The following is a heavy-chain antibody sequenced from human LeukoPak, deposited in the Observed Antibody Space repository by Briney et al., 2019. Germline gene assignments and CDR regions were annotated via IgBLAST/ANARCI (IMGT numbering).Heavy chain of an antibody. CDR3: ARDLRYSSSWYNYYYMDV. V-gene: IGHV4-59*01. CDR2: IYYSGST. CDR1: GGSISSYY. J-gene: IGHJ6*03. Sequence: PSETLSLTCTVSGGSISSYYWSWIRQPPGKALEWIGYIYYSGSTNYNPSLKSRVTISVDTSKNQFSLKLSSVTAADTAVYYCARDLRYSSSWYNYYYMDVWGKGTTVTVSS. D-gene: IGHD6-13*01.